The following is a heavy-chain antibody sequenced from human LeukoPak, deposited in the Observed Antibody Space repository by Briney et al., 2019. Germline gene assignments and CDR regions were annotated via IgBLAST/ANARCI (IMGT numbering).Heavy chain of an antibody. V-gene: IGHV1-2*06. CDR1: GYTFTGYY. CDR2: INPNSGGT. Sequence: ASVNVSCKASGYTFTGYYMHWVRQAPGRGLEWMGRINPNSGGTNYAQKFQDRVTMTRDTSISTAYLELSRLRSDDTAVYYCAGVRYSYGYDFDYWGQGTLVTVYS. CDR3: AGVRYSYGYDFDY. D-gene: IGHD5-18*01. J-gene: IGHJ4*02.